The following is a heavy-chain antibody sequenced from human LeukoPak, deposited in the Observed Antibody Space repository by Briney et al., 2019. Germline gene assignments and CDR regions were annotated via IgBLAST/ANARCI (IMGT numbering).Heavy chain of an antibody. J-gene: IGHJ4*02. Sequence: SETLSLTCPVYGGSLSGYYWRWIRQPPGRGLEWIGGINHRGSTNYNPSLKSRVTISVDTTNNQFSLKLSSVTAADTAVYYCARVSTYYYGSGTLGYWGQGTLVTVSS. CDR1: GGSLSGYY. V-gene: IGHV4-34*01. CDR3: ARVSTYYYGSGTLGY. CDR2: INHRGST. D-gene: IGHD3-10*01.